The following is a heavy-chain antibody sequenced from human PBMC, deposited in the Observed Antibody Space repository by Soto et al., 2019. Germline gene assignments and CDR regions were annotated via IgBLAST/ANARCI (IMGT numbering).Heavy chain of an antibody. J-gene: IGHJ4*02. CDR1: GYTFTSYG. CDR2: ISAHNGNT. V-gene: IGHV1-18*01. D-gene: IGHD1-1*01. Sequence: QVHLVQSGAEVKKPGASVKVSCKGSGYTFTSYGITWVRQAPGQGLEWMGWISAHNGNTDYAQKLQGRVTVTRDTSTSPAYMVLRSLRSHDTAVYYCARGRYGDYWGQGALVTVSS. CDR3: ARGRYGDY.